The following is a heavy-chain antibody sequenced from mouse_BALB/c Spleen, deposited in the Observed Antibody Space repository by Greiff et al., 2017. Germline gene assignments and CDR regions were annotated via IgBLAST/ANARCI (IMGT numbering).Heavy chain of an antibody. V-gene: IGHV5-6-3*01. J-gene: IGHJ2*01. CDR2: INSNGGST. CDR1: GFTFSSYG. CDR3: ARVDRYYFDY. Sequence: DVMLVESGGGLVQPGGSLKLSCAASGFTFSSYGMSWVRQTPDKRLELVATINSNGGSTYYPDSVKGRFTISRDNAKNTLYLQMSSLKSEDTAMYYCARVDRYYFDYWGQGTTLTVSS. D-gene: IGHD2-14*01.